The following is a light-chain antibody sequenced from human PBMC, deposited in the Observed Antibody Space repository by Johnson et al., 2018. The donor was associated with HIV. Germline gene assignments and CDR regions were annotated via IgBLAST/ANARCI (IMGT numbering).Light chain of an antibody. CDR2: DNN. CDR1: SSNIGKNY. CDR3: GTWDSSLSAARV. Sequence: QSVLTQPPSVSAAPGQKVTISCSGSSSNIGKNYVSWYQQLPGTAPKLLIYDNNKRPSGIPDRFSGSKSGTSATLGITGLQTVDEADYYCGTWDSSLSAARVFGPGTKVTVL. J-gene: IGLJ1*01. V-gene: IGLV1-51*01.